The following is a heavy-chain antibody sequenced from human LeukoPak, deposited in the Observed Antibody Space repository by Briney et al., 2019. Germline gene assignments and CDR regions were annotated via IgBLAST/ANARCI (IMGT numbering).Heavy chain of an antibody. Sequence: GGSLRLSCAASGFTVSSTCMSWVRQAPGKGLEWVSYISSSSSYTNYADSVKGRFTISRDNAKNSLYLQMNSLRAEDTAVYYCARVGSAYGSGTYAYWGQGTLVTVSS. V-gene: IGHV3-11*05. CDR2: ISSSSSYT. J-gene: IGHJ4*02. CDR3: ARVGSAYGSGTYAY. D-gene: IGHD3-10*01. CDR1: GFTVSSTC.